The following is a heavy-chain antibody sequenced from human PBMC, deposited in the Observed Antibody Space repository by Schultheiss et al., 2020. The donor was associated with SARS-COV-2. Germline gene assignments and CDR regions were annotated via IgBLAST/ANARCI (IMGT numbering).Heavy chain of an antibody. Sequence: SVKVSCKASGGTFSSYAISWVRQAPGQGLEWMGGIIPIFGTANYAQKFQGRVTITADESTSTAYMEVSSLRSDDTAVYYCARAGLIVGADYYYYGMDVWGQGTTVTVSS. D-gene: IGHD1-26*01. CDR1: GGTFSSYA. J-gene: IGHJ6*02. CDR3: ARAGLIVGADYYYYGMDV. CDR2: IIPIFGTA. V-gene: IGHV1-69*13.